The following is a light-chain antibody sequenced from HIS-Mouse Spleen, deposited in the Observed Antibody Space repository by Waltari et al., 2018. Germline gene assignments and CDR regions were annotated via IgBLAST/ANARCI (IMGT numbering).Light chain of an antibody. J-gene: IGKJ2*01. V-gene: IGKV1-8*01. CDR3: QQYYSYPYT. Sequence: AIRMTQSPSSLSASTGDRVTITCRASQCISSYFAWYQQKPGNAPKLLIYAASTLQSGVPSRFSGSGSGTDFTLTISCLQSEDFATYYCQQYYSYPYTFGQGTKLEIK. CDR2: AAS. CDR1: QCISSY.